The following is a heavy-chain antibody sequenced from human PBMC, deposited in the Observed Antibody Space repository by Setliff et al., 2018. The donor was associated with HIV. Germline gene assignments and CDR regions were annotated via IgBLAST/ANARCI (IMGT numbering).Heavy chain of an antibody. D-gene: IGHD1-1*01. Sequence: PGGSLRLSCAASGFTFSSYWMSWVCQAPGKGPEWVANIKTDGSEKFYVDSVKGRFTISRDNAKNSLFLQMNSLRAEDTAVYYCARDLDYYFDYWGQGTLVTVSS. J-gene: IGHJ4*02. V-gene: IGHV3-7*01. CDR1: GFTFSSYW. CDR3: ARDLDYYFDY. CDR2: IKTDGSEK.